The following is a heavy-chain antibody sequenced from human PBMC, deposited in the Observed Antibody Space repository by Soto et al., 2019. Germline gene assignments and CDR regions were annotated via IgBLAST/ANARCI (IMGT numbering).Heavy chain of an antibody. V-gene: IGHV1-3*01. CDR1: GYSLTSYA. D-gene: IGHD4-17*01. J-gene: IGHJ6*02. CDR3: GRDTAPSDV. Sequence: ASVRVSCNASGYSLTSYAMHCARQAPGQRLEWMGWINAGNGNTKYSQKFQGRVTITRDTSASTAYMELSSLRSEDTAVYYCGRDTAPSDVWGQGTTVTVSS. CDR2: INAGNGNT.